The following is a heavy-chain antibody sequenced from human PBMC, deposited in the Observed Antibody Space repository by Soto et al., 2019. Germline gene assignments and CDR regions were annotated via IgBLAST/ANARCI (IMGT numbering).Heavy chain of an antibody. J-gene: IGHJ5*02. V-gene: IGHV4-31*03. D-gene: IGHD3-22*01. Sequence: PSETLSLTCTVSGGSTSSGGYYWSWIRQHPGKGLEWIGYIYYSGSTYYNPSLKSRVTISVDTSKNQFSLKLSSVTAADTAVYYCARVPPYYYDSSGSNWFDPWGQGTLVTVSS. CDR2: IYYSGST. CDR1: GGSTSSGGYY. CDR3: ARVPPYYYDSSGSNWFDP.